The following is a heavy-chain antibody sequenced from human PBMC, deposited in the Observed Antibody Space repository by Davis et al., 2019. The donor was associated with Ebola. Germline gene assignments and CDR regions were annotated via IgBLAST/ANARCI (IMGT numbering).Heavy chain of an antibody. CDR1: GGSFNDYY. J-gene: IGHJ6*02. CDR2: INHNENT. V-gene: IGHV4-34*01. CDR3: ARHKNYDYGLDV. Sequence: PSETLSLTCAVSGGSFNDYYWTWIRQSPGKGLEWIGEINHNENTDSNPSLKGRVTLSVDTSKNQFSLRLSSVSAADTAIYYCARHKNYDYGLDVWGQGTTVNVSS.